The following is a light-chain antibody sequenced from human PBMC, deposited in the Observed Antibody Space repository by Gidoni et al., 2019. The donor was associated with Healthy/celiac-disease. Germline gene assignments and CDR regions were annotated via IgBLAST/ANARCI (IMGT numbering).Light chain of an antibody. Sequence: EIVLTQSPATLSLSPGARATPSCRASQSVSSSYLAWYQQKPGQAPRLLIYGASSRATGIPDRFSGSRSGTDFTLTISRLEPEDFAVYYCQQYGSSPWTFGQGTKVEIK. CDR3: QQYGSSPWT. CDR2: GAS. CDR1: QSVSSSY. J-gene: IGKJ1*01. V-gene: IGKV3-20*01.